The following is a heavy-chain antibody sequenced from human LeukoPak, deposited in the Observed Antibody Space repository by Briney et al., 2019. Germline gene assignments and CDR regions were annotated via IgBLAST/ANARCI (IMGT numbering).Heavy chain of an antibody. CDR3: AKVQRDFVVVVAATRDYYYYGMDV. D-gene: IGHD2-15*01. V-gene: IGHV3-23*01. CDR2: ISNNGGYT. J-gene: IGHJ6*02. Sequence: GGSLRLSCAASGFTFSSSAMSWVRQAPGKGLEWVSAISNNGGYTYYADSVQGRFTISRDNSKNTLYLQMNSLRAEDTAVYYCAKVQRDFVVVVAATRDYYYYGMDVWGQGTTVTVSS. CDR1: GFTFSSSA.